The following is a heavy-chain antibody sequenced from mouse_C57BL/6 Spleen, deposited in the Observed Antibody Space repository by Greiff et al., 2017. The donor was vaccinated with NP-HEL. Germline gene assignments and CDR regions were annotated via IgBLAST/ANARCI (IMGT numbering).Heavy chain of an antibody. CDR3: ARDGLRLPLFAY. CDR1: GFTFSSYA. Sequence: EVKLVESGGGLVKPGGSLKLSCAASGFTFSSYAMSWVRQTPEKRLEWVATISDGGSYTYYPDNVKGRFTISRDNAKNNLYLQMSHLKSEDTAMYYCARDGLRLPLFAYWGQGTLVTVSA. V-gene: IGHV5-4*01. J-gene: IGHJ3*01. D-gene: IGHD3-2*02. CDR2: ISDGGSYT.